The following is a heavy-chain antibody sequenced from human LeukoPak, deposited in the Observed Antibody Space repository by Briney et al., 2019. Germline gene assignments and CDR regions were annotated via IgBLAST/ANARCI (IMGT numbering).Heavy chain of an antibody. V-gene: IGHV3-33*01. Sequence: GGFLRLSCAASGFTFSSYGMHWVRQAPGKGLEWVAVIWYDGSNKYYADSVKGRFTISRDNSKNTLYLQMNSLRAEDTAVYYCARDLALMHGDYGVDYWGQGTLVTVSS. D-gene: IGHD4-17*01. CDR1: GFTFSSYG. CDR3: ARDLALMHGDYGVDY. CDR2: IWYDGSNK. J-gene: IGHJ4*02.